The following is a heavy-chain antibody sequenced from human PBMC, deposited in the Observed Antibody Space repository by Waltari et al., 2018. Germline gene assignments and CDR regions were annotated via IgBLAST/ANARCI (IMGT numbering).Heavy chain of an antibody. CDR2: IIPLIGAT. J-gene: IGHJ5*02. V-gene: IGHV1-69*08. CDR1: GGPFTDYT. D-gene: IGHD5-12*01. Sequence: QVQLIQSGAEVKRPGSSVKVSCQASGGPFTDYTFSWVRQASGQGLEWIGRIIPLIGATNYAQKLQHRVTITADESATTAYMELRSLTSEDTALYYCARAPIGADNWFDPWGQGTRVTVSS. CDR3: ARAPIGADNWFDP.